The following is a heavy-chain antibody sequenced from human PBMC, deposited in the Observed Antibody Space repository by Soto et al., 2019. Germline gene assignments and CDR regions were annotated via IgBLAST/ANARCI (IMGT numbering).Heavy chain of an antibody. CDR2: IYPGDSDT. Sequence: ESLKIGCKASGDSFTSYWIGWVRQIPGKGLEWMGIIYPGDSDTRYSPSFQGQVTISADKALNTAYLQWSSLKASDTATYYCARRLYYDITGQGFDPWGQGTLVTVSS. D-gene: IGHD3-22*01. V-gene: IGHV5-51*01. J-gene: IGHJ5*02. CDR3: ARRLYYDITGQGFDP. CDR1: GDSFTSYW.